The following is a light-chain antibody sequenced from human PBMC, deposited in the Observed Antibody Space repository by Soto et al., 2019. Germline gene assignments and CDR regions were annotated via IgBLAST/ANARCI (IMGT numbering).Light chain of an antibody. CDR3: SSYTDSSPVA. Sequence: QSALTQPASVSGSPGQSITISCTGTSRDVGGHHYVSWYQQLPGKAPKLIIYDVSNRPSGVSSRFSGSKSGNTASLTISGLQAEDETYYYCSSYTDSSPVAFGGGTKLTVL. V-gene: IGLV2-14*01. J-gene: IGLJ2*01. CDR1: SRDVGGHHY. CDR2: DVS.